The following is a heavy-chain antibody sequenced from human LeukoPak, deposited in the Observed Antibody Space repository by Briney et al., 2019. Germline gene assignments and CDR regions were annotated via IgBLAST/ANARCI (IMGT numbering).Heavy chain of an antibody. CDR1: GYSISSGYY. J-gene: IGHJ4*02. CDR2: IYHSGST. CDR3: ARDLLADSSGYYFQAFDY. Sequence: SETLSLTCTVSGYSISSGYYWGWIRQPPGKGLEWIGSIYHSGSTYYNPSLKSRVTISVDTSKNQFSLKLSSVTAADTAVYYCARDLLADSSGYYFQAFDYWGQGTLVTVSS. D-gene: IGHD3-22*01. V-gene: IGHV4-38-2*02.